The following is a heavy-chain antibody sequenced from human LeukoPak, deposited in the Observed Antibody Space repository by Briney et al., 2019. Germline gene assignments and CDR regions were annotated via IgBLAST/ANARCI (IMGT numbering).Heavy chain of an antibody. CDR3: GRGGGTTAHNYFYHRIDV. CDR1: GGTISSYY. Sequence: PSETLSLTCTVSGGTISSYYWSWIRQPPGKGLEWIGYIYYSGSTNYNPSLKSRVTISVDTSKNQFSLNLSSVTAAATAVYYCGRGGGTTAHNYFYHRIDVWGQGTTVPVSS. V-gene: IGHV4-59*01. J-gene: IGHJ6*02. CDR2: IYYSGST. D-gene: IGHD1-7*01.